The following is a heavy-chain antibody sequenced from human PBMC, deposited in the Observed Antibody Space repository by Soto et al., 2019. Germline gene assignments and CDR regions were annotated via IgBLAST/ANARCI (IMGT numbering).Heavy chain of an antibody. J-gene: IGHJ3*02. CDR3: TIGSWSGEVFDI. CDR1: GGTFSTYS. D-gene: IGHD2-21*01. Sequence: QVQLVQSGAEVKKPGSSVKVSCKDSGGTFSTYSMFWVRQAPGQGLEWMGRIIPMLGVRNYAQRFQDRVTIIADKSTATVHMELSSLRSEDTALSDCTIGSWSGEVFDIWGQGTMVTVSS. CDR2: IIPMLGVR. V-gene: IGHV1-69*02.